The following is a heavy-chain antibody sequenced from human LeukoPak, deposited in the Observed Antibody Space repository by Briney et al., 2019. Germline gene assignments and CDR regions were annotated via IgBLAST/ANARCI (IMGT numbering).Heavy chain of an antibody. CDR3: AKIPTPIWGLKSGGYDY. CDR1: GFTFSSYA. V-gene: IGHV3-23*01. D-gene: IGHD3-16*01. Sequence: GGSLRLSCAASGFTFSSYAMSWVRQAPGKGLEWVSAISGSGGSTYYADSVKGRFTISRDNSKNTLYLQMNSLRAEDTAVYYCAKIPTPIWGLKSGGYDYWGQGTLVTVSS. CDR2: ISGSGGST. J-gene: IGHJ4*02.